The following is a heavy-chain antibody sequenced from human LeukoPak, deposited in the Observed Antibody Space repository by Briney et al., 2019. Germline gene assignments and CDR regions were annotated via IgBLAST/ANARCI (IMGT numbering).Heavy chain of an antibody. J-gene: IGHJ6*02. CDR2: IKQDGSEK. D-gene: IGHD3-3*01. CDR1: GFTFSSYW. CDR3: ARDTNYDFWSGYYNYYGMDV. Sequence: GGSLRLSCAASGFTFSSYWMSWVRQAPGKGLEWVANIKQDGSEKYYVDSVKGRFTISRDNAKNSLYLQMYSLRAEDTAVYYCARDTNYDFWSGYYNYYGMDVWGQGTTVTVSS. V-gene: IGHV3-7*01.